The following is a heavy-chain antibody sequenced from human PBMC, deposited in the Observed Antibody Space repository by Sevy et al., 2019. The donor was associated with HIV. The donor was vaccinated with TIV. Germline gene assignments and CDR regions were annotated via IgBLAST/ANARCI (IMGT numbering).Heavy chain of an antibody. CDR3: TRILGTISPYYYYGLDV. Sequence: GGSLRLSCTGSGFTFGDYAMSWIRQAPGKGLEWVGIIRSQTYGGTTEYAASVKGRFTISRDNSKSIDYLQMNSLKTEDTAVYYCTRILGTISPYYYYGLDVWGQWTTVTVSS. J-gene: IGHJ6*02. CDR1: GFTFGDYA. V-gene: IGHV3-49*03. D-gene: IGHD3-3*01. CDR2: IRSQTYGGTT.